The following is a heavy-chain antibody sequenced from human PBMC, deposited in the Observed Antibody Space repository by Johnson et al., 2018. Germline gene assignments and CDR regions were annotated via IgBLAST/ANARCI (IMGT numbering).Heavy chain of an antibody. Sequence: QVQLVQSGGGVVQPGRSLRLSCAASGFSFSHYGMHWVRQAPGKGLEWVTVIWQDENNKHYADSVKGRFTISRDNAKNSLYLQMNSLRVEDTAVYYCARDHTYYYAMDVWGQGTTVTVSS. V-gene: IGHV3-33*08. CDR2: IWQDENNK. J-gene: IGHJ6*02. CDR3: ARDHTYYYAMDV. CDR1: GFSFSHYG.